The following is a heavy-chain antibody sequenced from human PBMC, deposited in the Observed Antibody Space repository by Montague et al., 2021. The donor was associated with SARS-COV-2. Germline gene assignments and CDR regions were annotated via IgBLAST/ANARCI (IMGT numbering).Heavy chain of an antibody. CDR3: GRVSYYYDSNDHPQCFFDP. J-gene: IGHJ5*02. CDR1: GFPISSGNH. D-gene: IGHD3-22*01. Sequence: SETLSLTCSVTGFPISSGNHCCRIRPSPGKVPEWVGSIYHSGSTSYNPSLSSLVTISGDTSKNQFSLRLSSVTAADTAVYYCGRVSYYYDSNDHPQCFFDPWGQGSLVTVSS. CDR2: IYHSGST. V-gene: IGHV4-38-2*02.